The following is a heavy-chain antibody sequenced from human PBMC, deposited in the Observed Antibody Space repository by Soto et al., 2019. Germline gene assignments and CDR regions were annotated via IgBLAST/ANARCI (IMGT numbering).Heavy chain of an antibody. J-gene: IGHJ4*02. Sequence: SETLSLSCAVSGASISSSSYYWGWIRQPPGKGLEWIGSIYYSGSTYYNPSLKSRVTISVDTSKNQFSLKLSSVTAADTAVYYSARPGNYGSGSYLYYLDYWGQGTLVTVSS. CDR2: IYYSGST. CDR1: GASISSSSYY. V-gene: IGHV4-39*01. D-gene: IGHD3-10*01. CDR3: ARPGNYGSGSYLYYLDY.